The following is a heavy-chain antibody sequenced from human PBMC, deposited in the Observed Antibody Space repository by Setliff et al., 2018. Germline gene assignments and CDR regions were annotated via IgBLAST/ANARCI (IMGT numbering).Heavy chain of an antibody. CDR2: IYSGGST. V-gene: IGHV3-66*01. J-gene: IGHJ4*02. D-gene: IGHD3-3*01. CDR3: ARERYFWSGYHN. CDR1: GFTVSSNY. Sequence: GSLRLSCAASGFTVSSNYMSWVRQAPGKGLKWVSVIYSGGSTYYADSVKGRFTISRDNSKNTLYLQMNSLRAEDTAVYYCARERYFWSGYHNWGQGTLVTVSS.